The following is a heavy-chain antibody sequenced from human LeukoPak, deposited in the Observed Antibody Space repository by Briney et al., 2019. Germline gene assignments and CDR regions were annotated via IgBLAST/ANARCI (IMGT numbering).Heavy chain of an antibody. D-gene: IGHD3-16*01. J-gene: IGHJ4*02. Sequence: GGSLRLSCAASGFIFSDYWMTWVRQAPGKGLEWVSNIKEDGGETYYVDSVKGRFTLSRHNAKNSVSLQLNSLRAGDRAVYYWARGWGEKGDSRDGSCNNPQFDYWGQGSLVTVSS. CDR2: IKEDGGET. CDR3: ARGWGEKGDSRDGSCNNPQFDY. V-gene: IGHV3-7*01. CDR1: GFIFSDYW.